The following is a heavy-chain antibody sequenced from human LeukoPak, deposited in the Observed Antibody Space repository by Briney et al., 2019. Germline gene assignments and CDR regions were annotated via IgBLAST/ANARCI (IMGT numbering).Heavy chain of an antibody. V-gene: IGHV4-30-2*03. Sequence: LRLSCAASGFTLSDYFMSWIRQAPGKGLEWIGSIYYSGSTYYNPSLKSRVTISVDTSKNQFSLKLSSVTAADTAVYYCARLFVGATPDYWGQGTLVTVSS. CDR3: ARLFVGATPDY. D-gene: IGHD1-26*01. CDR1: GFTLSDYF. J-gene: IGHJ4*02. CDR2: IYYSGST.